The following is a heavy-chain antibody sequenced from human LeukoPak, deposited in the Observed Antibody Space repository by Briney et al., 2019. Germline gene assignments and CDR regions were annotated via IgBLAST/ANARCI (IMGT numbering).Heavy chain of an antibody. CDR2: ISSSGYNT. Sequence: PGRSLRLSCAASGFTFSSYGMHWVRQAPGKGLEWVSGISSSGYNTYYADSVKGRFTISRDNSENTLYLQMDTLRAEDTALYYCAKDRSGGTTTTVMVAWGQGTLVTVSS. J-gene: IGHJ5*02. D-gene: IGHD4-17*01. V-gene: IGHV3-23*01. CDR3: AKDRSGGTTTTVMVA. CDR1: GFTFSSYG.